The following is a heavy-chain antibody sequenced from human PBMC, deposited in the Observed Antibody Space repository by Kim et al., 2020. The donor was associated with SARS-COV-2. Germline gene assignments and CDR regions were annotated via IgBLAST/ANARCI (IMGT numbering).Heavy chain of an antibody. CDR1: GFTFSSYA. V-gene: IGHV3-23*01. J-gene: IGHJ4*02. Sequence: GGSLRLSCAASGFTFSSYAMSWVRQAPGKGLEWVSAISGSGGSTYYADSVKGRFTISRDNSKNTLYLQMNSLRAEDTAVYYCAKSLSRLRRLAGKGYWGQGTLVTVSS. CDR3: AKSLSRLRRLAGKGY. D-gene: IGHD3-16*02. CDR2: ISGSGGST.